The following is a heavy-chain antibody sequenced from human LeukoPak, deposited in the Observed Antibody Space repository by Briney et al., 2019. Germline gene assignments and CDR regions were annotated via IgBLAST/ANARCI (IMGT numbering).Heavy chain of an antibody. D-gene: IGHD2-2*01. J-gene: IGHJ4*02. V-gene: IGHV3-23*01. CDR3: AKDPCSSASCYGGAFDY. CDR2: ISGNGGGT. Sequence: GGSLRLSCAASGFTFSSYSMNWVRQAPGKGLEWVSTISGNGGGTFYADSVRGRFTISRDNSKNTLYLQMNILRAGDTAVYYCAKDPCSSASCYGGAFDYWGQGTLVTVSS. CDR1: GFTFSSYS.